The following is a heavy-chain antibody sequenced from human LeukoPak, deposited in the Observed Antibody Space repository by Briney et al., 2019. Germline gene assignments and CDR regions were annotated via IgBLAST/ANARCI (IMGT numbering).Heavy chain of an antibody. CDR2: IYYSGST. D-gene: IGHD5-18*01. J-gene: IGHJ4*02. CDR1: GGSISSYY. V-gene: IGHV4-59*01. Sequence: SETLSLTCTVSGGSISSYYWSWIRQPPGKGLEWIGYIYYSGSTNYNPSLKSRVTISVDASKNQFSLKLSSVTAADTAVYYCARRRGYSLDYWGQGTLVTVSS. CDR3: ARRRGYSLDY.